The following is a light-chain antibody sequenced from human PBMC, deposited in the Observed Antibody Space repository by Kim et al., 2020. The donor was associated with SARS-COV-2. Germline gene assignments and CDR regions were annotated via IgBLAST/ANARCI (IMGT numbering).Light chain of an antibody. V-gene: IGKV1-6*01. CDR1: RGMRDD. CDR3: LQYDNYPRT. Sequence: AIQLTQSPPSLSASVGDKVIITCRPSRGMRDDLGWYQQKPGKAPKLLMYRTSILQSGVPSRFSGSGSGTDFTLTISSLQPEDFATYYCLQYDNYPRTFGQGTKVDIK. J-gene: IGKJ1*01. CDR2: RTS.